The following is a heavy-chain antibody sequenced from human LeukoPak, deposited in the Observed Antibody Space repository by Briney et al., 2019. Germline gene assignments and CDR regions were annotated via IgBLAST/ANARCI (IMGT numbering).Heavy chain of an antibody. V-gene: IGHV3-74*01. Sequence: PGGSLRLSCAASGFTLSSYSMNWVRQAPGKGLVWVSRITSDGYDTSYADSVKGRFTIARDNAKNTLYLQMTSLRVEDTAVYSCARVYCSGGSCDPFDSWGQGTLVTVSS. CDR1: GFTLSSYS. CDR3: ARVYCSGGSCDPFDS. J-gene: IGHJ4*02. D-gene: IGHD2-15*01. CDR2: ITSDGYDT.